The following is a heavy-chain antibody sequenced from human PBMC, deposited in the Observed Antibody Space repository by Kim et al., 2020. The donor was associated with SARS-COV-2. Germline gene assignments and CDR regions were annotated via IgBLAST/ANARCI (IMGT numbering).Heavy chain of an antibody. CDR3: ARCHYSDSRGNY. CDR2: VSPAGSIA. V-gene: IGHV5-51*01. CDR1: GYTFTDFW. D-gene: IGHD3-22*01. Sequence: GESLKISCEGSGYTFTDFWIAWVRHMPGRGLEWMGIVSPAGSIAKYSPSFQGQVTIPADKSINTAFLQWSSLKASDTAMYYCARCHYSDSRGNYW. J-gene: IGHJ4*01.